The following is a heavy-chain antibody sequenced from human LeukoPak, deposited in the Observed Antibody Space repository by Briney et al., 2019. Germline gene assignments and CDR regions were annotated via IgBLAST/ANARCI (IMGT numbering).Heavy chain of an antibody. D-gene: IGHD3-3*01. Sequence: PGGSLRLSCAASGFTFTGHTMTWLRQAPGKGLEWVSIIGGRDDRTYYADFVEGRFAISRDNSKNTLYLHMSRLRAEDTAVYYCAKYPNPLYDLWTGYKWGQGTLVTVSS. CDR1: GFTFTGHT. CDR3: AKYPNPLYDLWTGYK. V-gene: IGHV3-23*01. J-gene: IGHJ4*02. CDR2: IGGRDDRT.